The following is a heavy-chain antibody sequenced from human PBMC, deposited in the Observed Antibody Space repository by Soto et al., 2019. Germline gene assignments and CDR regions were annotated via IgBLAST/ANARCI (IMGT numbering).Heavy chain of an antibody. V-gene: IGHV7-4-1*01. D-gene: IGHD3-3*01. J-gene: IGHJ4*02. Sequence: QVPLVQSGSELKKPGASVKVSCKASGYTFTSYAMNWVRQAPGQGLEWMGWINTNTGNPTYAQGFTGRFAFSLDTSVSTAYLQICSLTAEDTAVYYCARDYGPTTDYYDFWSGYYANWGQGTLVTVSS. CDR1: GYTFTSYA. CDR3: ARDYGPTTDYYDFWSGYYAN. CDR2: INTNTGNP.